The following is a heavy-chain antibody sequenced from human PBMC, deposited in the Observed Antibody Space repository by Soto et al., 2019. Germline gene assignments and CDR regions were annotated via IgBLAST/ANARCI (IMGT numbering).Heavy chain of an antibody. Sequence: PSETLSLTCAVYGGSFSGYYWSWIRQPPGKGLEWIGEINHSGSTNYNPSLKSRVTISVDTSKNQFSLKLSSVTAADTAVYYCARGTYGSGSYLNWFDPWGQGTLVTVSS. CDR2: INHSGST. J-gene: IGHJ5*02. V-gene: IGHV4-34*01. D-gene: IGHD3-10*01. CDR1: GGSFSGYY. CDR3: ARGTYGSGSYLNWFDP.